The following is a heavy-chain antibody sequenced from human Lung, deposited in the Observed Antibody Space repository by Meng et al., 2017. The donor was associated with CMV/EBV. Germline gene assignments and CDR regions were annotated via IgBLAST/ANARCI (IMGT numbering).Heavy chain of an antibody. J-gene: IGHJ5*02. CDR1: GYAFSNYG. Sequence: SVXVSXXAYGYAFSNYGVTWVRQAPGQGPEWMGWISGYNGNTKYAQKFQGRVTMTADTSTSTVYMELRSLTSDDTAVYYCARDAYFNTWYPNWFDPWGQGTXVTVSS. V-gene: IGHV1-18*01. CDR2: ISGYNGNT. CDR3: ARDAYFNTWYPNWFDP. D-gene: IGHD6-13*01.